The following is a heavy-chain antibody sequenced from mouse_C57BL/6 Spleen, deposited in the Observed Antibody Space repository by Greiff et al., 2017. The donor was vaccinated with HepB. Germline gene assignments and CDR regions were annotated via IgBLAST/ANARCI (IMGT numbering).Heavy chain of an antibody. D-gene: IGHD1-1*01. CDR1: GYSFTRYY. V-gene: IGHV1-66*01. J-gene: IGHJ3*01. Sequence: QVQLKQSGPELVKPGASVKISCTASGYSFTRYYIHWVKQRPGQGLEWIGWIYPGSGNTKYNEKFKGKATLTADTSSSTAYMQLSSLTSEDSAVYYCARGWDYGSSQAWFAYWGQGTLVTVSA. CDR2: IYPGSGNT. CDR3: ARGWDYGSSQAWFAY.